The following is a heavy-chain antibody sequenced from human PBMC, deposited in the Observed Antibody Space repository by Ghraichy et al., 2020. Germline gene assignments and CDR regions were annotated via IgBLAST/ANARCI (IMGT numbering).Heavy chain of an antibody. Sequence: LSLTCAASGFRFRDYYMSWIRQAPGKGLEWVSLISRNGRDRNYADSVRGRFTISRDNARNSLYLQLNTLRVEDTAVYYCVREGQELGKSGFDPCGQGTLVTVSS. D-gene: IGHD1-7*01. CDR2: ISRNGRDR. CDR3: VREGQELGKSGFDP. V-gene: IGHV3-11*06. J-gene: IGHJ5*02. CDR1: GFRFRDYY.